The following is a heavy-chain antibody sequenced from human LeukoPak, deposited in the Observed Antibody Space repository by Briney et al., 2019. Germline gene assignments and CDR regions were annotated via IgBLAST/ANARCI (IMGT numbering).Heavy chain of an antibody. Sequence: GSLRLSCATSGFNFDRYTIHWVRQAPGKGLEWVSLAGWAGGTTFYSDSVRGRFTISRDRGRKSVYLQMNSLTTDDTAFYFCAKELDTMFFDYWGQGALVTVSS. CDR1: GFNFDRYT. D-gene: IGHD3-10*02. CDR2: AGWAGGTT. CDR3: AKELDTMFFDY. V-gene: IGHV3-43*01. J-gene: IGHJ4*02.